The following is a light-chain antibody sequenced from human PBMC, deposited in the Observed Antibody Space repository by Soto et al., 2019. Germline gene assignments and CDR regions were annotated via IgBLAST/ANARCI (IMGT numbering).Light chain of an antibody. CDR2: AAS. Sequence: DIQMTQSPSSLSASVGDRVTITCRASQGISNYLAWYQQKAGKVPNLLIYAASTLQSGVPSRFIGSGSGTDFTLTISSLQPEDAATYYCQKYVGAPKTFGQGTKLEIK. CDR1: QGISNY. CDR3: QKYVGAPKT. V-gene: IGKV1-27*01. J-gene: IGKJ2*01.